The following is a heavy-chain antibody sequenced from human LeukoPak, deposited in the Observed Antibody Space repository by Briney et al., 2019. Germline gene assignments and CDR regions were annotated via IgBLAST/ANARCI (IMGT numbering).Heavy chain of an antibody. CDR1: GGSISIYY. CDR2: IYYSGRT. Sequence: SETLSLTCTVSGGSISIYYWSWIRQPPGKGLEWIGNIYYSGRTNYNPSLKSRVIISVDTSKNQFSLKLSSVTAADTAVYYCARVFCSGDSCYPLQGWFDPWGQEPWSPSPQ. D-gene: IGHD2-15*01. J-gene: IGHJ5*02. V-gene: IGHV4-59*01. CDR3: ARVFCSGDSCYPLQGWFDP.